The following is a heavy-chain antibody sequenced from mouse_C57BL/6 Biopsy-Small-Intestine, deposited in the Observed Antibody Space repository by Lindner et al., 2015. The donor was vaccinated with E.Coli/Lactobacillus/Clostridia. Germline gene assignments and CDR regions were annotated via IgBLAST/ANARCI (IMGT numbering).Heavy chain of an antibody. CDR1: GYTFTKFS. CDR3: AKGGVGGVMGY. J-gene: IGHJ4*01. V-gene: IGHV9-3*02. Sequence: VKVSCKASGYTFTKFSINWVRQAPGQGPEWVGWINTNTGTPTYVPDFTGRYVFSLDTSVSTAYLQINSLKAEDTAVYYCAKGGVGGVMGYWGQGTLVTVSS. CDR2: INTNTGTP.